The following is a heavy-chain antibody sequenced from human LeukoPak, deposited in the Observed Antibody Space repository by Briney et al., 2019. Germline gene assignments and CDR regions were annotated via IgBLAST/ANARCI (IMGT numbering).Heavy chain of an antibody. V-gene: IGHV4-39*01. CDR2: IYYTGST. CDR3: VVDGAMDH. D-gene: IGHD3-16*01. J-gene: IGHJ4*02. CDR1: GGSFSTDNYH. Sequence: SETLSLTCAVSGGSFSTDNYHWGWIRQPPGKGLEWIGNIYYTGSTNYNPSLKGRVTISVDTLKNQFSLRLTSMTAADTAVYYCVVDGAMDHWSQGTLVTVSS.